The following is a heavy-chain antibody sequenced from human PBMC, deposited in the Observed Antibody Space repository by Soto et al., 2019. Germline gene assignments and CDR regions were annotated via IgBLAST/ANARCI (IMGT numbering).Heavy chain of an antibody. CDR1: VFTFSGYG. V-gene: IGHV3-33*01. D-gene: IGHD1-1*01. CDR2: IRYDGSNI. J-gene: IGHJ4*02. Sequence: PGLSLRLSCVASVFTFSGYGMHWVLQNPVKVLDWVAIIRYDGSNIYYADSVRGRFAISRDNSKNTLFLQMDSLGAEDTAVYYCARDGVGGTAFWGYLEYWGQGALVTVSS. CDR3: ARDGVGGTAFWGYLEY.